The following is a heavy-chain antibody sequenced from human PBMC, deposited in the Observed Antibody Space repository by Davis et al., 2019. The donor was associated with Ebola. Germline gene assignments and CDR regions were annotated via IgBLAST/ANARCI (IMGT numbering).Heavy chain of an antibody. CDR3: ARDSTNYYITGAFDI. J-gene: IGHJ3*02. Sequence: PGGSLRLSCAASGFNFSTYAIHWVRQTSGKGLEWVAVMSYDGTFKYYAESMKGRFSISRDNSKNTLFLQMSSLRAEDTAVYYCARDSTNYYITGAFDIWGQGTMVTVSS. D-gene: IGHD2/OR15-2a*01. CDR1: GFNFSTYA. CDR2: MSYDGTFK. V-gene: IGHV3-30-3*01.